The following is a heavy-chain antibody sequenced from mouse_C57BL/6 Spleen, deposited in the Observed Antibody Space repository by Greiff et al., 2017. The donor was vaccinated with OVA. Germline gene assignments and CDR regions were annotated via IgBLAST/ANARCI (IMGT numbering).Heavy chain of an antibody. D-gene: IGHD1-2*01. J-gene: IGHJ2*01. CDR2: IYPRSGNT. Sequence: QVQLKQSGAELARPGASVKLSCKASGYTFTSYGISWVKQRTGQGLEWIGEIYPRSGNTYYNEQFKGKATLTADKSSSTAYMELRSLTSEDSAVYFCARRITTAPLDYWGQGTTLTVSS. CDR1: GYTFTSYG. CDR3: ARRITTAPLDY. V-gene: IGHV1-81*01.